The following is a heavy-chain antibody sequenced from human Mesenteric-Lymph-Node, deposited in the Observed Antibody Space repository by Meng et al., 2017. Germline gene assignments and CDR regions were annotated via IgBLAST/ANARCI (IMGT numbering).Heavy chain of an antibody. V-gene: IGHV5-51*01. Sequence: KVSCKGSGYSFTSYWIGWVRQMPGKGLEWMGIIYPGDSDTRYSPSFQGQVTISADKSISTAYLQWSSLKASDTAMYYCARNYYGSGSYYSDWYFDLWGRGTLVTVSS. CDR1: GYSFTSYW. D-gene: IGHD3-10*01. CDR3: ARNYYGSGSYYSDWYFDL. CDR2: IYPGDSDT. J-gene: IGHJ2*01.